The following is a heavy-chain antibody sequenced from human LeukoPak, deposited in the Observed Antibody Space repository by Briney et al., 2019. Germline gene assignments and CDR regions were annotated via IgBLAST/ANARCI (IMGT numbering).Heavy chain of an antibody. J-gene: IGHJ4*02. Sequence: ASVTVSCTASGYTFTSYDINWVRQAPGQGLGWMGWMNPNSGNTGYAQRFQGRVTMTRNTSISTAYMELSSLRSEDTAVYYCARGVATIDDYWGQGTLVTVSS. CDR2: MNPNSGNT. CDR1: GYTFTSYD. CDR3: ARGVATIDDY. D-gene: IGHD5-12*01. V-gene: IGHV1-8*01.